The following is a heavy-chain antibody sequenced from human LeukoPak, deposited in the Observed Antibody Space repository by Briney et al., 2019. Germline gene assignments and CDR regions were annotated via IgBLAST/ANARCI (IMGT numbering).Heavy chain of an antibody. CDR2: ISYDGSNK. J-gene: IGHJ5*02. D-gene: IGHD5-12*01. Sequence: GGSLRLSCAASGFTFSSYAMHWVRQAPGKGLEWVAVISYDGSNKYYADSVKGRSTISRDNSKNTLYLQMNSLRAEDTAVYYCAKDLYVDIVASIYGSWGQGTLVTVSS. CDR1: GFTFSSYA. CDR3: AKDLYVDIVASIYGS. V-gene: IGHV3-30-3*01.